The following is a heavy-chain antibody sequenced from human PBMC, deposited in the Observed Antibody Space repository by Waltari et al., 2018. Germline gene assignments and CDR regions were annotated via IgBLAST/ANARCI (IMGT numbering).Heavy chain of an antibody. D-gene: IGHD6-6*01. J-gene: IGHJ4*02. CDR3: ARNRYSSSSFFDY. CDR2: ISSSSSTI. CDR1: GFTFSSYR. V-gene: IGHV3-48*04. Sequence: EVQLVESGGGLVQPGGSLRLSCAASGFTFSSYRLNWVRQAPGKGLEWVSYISSSSSTIYYADSVKGRFTISRDNAKNSLYLQMNSLRAEDTAVYYCARNRYSSSSFFDYWGQGTLVTVSS.